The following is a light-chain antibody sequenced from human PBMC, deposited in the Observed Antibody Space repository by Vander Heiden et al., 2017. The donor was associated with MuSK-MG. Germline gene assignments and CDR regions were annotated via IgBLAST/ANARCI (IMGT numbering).Light chain of an antibody. CDR2: GAS. J-gene: IGKJ5*01. Sequence: DIVMTQSPATLSVSPGERATLSCRASGTVSSNLAWYQQKPGQAPRLLIYGASTRDTDIPARFSGSGYGTEFTLTISSRQSEDFAGYYCQLHDYWPPITFGQGTLLEIK. V-gene: IGKV3-15*01. CDR1: GTVSSN. CDR3: QLHDYWPPIT.